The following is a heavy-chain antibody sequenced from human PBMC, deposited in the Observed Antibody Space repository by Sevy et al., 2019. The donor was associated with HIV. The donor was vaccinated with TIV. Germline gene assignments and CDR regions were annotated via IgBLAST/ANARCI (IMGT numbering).Heavy chain of an antibody. D-gene: IGHD3-22*01. J-gene: IGHJ5*02. Sequence: ASVKVSCKVSGYTLTELSMHWVRQAPGKGLEWMGGFDPEDGETIYAQKFQVRVTMTEDTSTDTAYMELSSLRSDGTAVYYCATVHYHDATGYDNWFDPWGQGTLVSVSS. CDR2: FDPEDGET. CDR1: GYTLTELS. V-gene: IGHV1-24*01. CDR3: ATVHYHDATGYDNWFDP.